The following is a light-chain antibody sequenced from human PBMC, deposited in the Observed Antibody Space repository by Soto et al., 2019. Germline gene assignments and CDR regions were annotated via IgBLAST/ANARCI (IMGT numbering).Light chain of an antibody. Sequence: EIVLTQSPATLSLSPGERASLSCRASQGVGRFLAWYQQKPGQAPRLLIYDASNRATGIPARFSGSGSVTDFTLGIATLEPEDFAVYYCQPGGGWRLTLGGGTKIESK. CDR1: QGVGRF. CDR3: QPGGGWRLT. J-gene: IGKJ4*01. V-gene: IGKV3-11*01. CDR2: DAS.